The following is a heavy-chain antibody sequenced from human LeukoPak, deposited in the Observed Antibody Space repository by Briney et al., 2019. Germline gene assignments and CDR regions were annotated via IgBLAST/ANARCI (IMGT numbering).Heavy chain of an antibody. D-gene: IGHD3-22*01. CDR1: GVSISSYY. CDR3: ARVTGYMIEDYFDY. V-gene: IGHV4-59*01. Sequence: SSETLSLTCTVSGVSISSYYWSWIRPPPGKGLEWFGYIYYSGSTNYHPSLKSRVTISVDTSKNQFSLRLSSVTAADTAVYYCARVTGYMIEDYFDYWGQGTLVTVSS. J-gene: IGHJ4*02. CDR2: IYYSGST.